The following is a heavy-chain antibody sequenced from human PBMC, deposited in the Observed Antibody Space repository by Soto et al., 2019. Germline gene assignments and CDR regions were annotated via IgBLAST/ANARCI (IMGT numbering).Heavy chain of an antibody. CDR1: SGPDRSHN. V-gene: IGHV4-59*08. Sequence: QVQLQQSGPRLVKPSETLSLTCTVSSGPDRSHNWGWIRQPPGRGLEWIGYVYYTGDTAYNPSLRCRVTISADTSTNDISLTLNSVTDADTAVYYCVRQGIDYLHGLVDVWGQGTTVSVSS. CDR3: VRQGIDYLHGLVDV. J-gene: IGHJ6*02. D-gene: IGHD4-17*01. CDR2: VYYTGDT.